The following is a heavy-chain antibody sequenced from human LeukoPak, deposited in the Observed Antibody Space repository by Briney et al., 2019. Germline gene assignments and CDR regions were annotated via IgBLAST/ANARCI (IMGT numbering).Heavy chain of an antibody. CDR3: ARVEEQLVTAFDY. CDR1: GYTFTGYY. CDR2: INPNSGGT. J-gene: IGHJ4*02. D-gene: IGHD6-6*01. V-gene: IGHV1-2*02. Sequence: GASVKVSCKASGYTFTGYYMHWVRQAPGQGLEWMGWINPNSGGTNYAQKFQGRVTMTRDTSISTAYMELSRLRSDDTAVYYCARVEEQLVTAFDYWGQGTLVTVSS.